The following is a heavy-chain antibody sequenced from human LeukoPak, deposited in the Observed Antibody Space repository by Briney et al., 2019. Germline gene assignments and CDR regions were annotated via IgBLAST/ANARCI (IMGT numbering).Heavy chain of an antibody. J-gene: IGHJ4*02. D-gene: IGHD6-13*01. CDR1: GFTFSSYW. CDR3: ARRVRVGSSWYPGPYYFDY. CDR2: IKQDGSEK. V-gene: IGHV3-7*01. Sequence: GGSLRLSCAASGFTFSSYWMSWVRQAPGKGLEWVANIKQDGSEKYYVDSVKDRFTISRDNAKNSLYLQMNSLRAEDTAVYYCARRVRVGSSWYPGPYYFDYWGQGTLVTVSS.